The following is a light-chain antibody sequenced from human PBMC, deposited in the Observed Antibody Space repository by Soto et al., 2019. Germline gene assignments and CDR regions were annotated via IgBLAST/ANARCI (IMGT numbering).Light chain of an antibody. CDR2: DAS. Sequence: EIVLTQSPGTLSLSPGERATLSCRASQSVSSYLAWYQQKPGQAPRLLIYDASTRATGISARFGGRGSGTDFTLTISGLEPEDFAVYYCQQRSNWPVTFGQGTKVEVK. CDR3: QQRSNWPVT. CDR1: QSVSSY. J-gene: IGKJ1*01. V-gene: IGKV3-11*01.